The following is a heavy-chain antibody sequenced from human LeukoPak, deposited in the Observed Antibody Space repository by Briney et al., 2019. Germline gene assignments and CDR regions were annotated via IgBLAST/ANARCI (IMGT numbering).Heavy chain of an antibody. CDR2: INHSGST. Sequence: SETLSLTCAVYGGSFSGYYWSWILQPPGKGLEWIGEINHSGSTNYNPSLKSRVTISVDTSKNQFSLKLSSVTAADTAVYYCARGDYYYDSSGYYFDYWGQGTLVTVSS. J-gene: IGHJ4*02. V-gene: IGHV4-34*01. CDR1: GGSFSGYY. CDR3: ARGDYYYDSSGYYFDY. D-gene: IGHD3-22*01.